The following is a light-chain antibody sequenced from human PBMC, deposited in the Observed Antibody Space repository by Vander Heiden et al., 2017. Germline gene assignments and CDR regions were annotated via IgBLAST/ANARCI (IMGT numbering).Light chain of an antibody. Sequence: SLSASVGDRVTITCRASQNISTYLNWYQQKPGKAPKLLIYAASSLQSGVPSRFSGSGSGTDFTLTISSLQPEDFATYFCQQSYSAVYTFGQGTKLEIK. CDR1: QNISTY. CDR3: QQSYSAVYT. CDR2: AAS. J-gene: IGKJ2*01. V-gene: IGKV1-39*01.